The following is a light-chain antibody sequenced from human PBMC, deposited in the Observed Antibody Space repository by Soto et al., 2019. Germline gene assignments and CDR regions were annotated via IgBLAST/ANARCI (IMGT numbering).Light chain of an antibody. J-gene: IGKJ5*01. CDR3: QQRSNWPPVIT. CDR2: DAS. CDR1: QSFSSH. V-gene: IGKV3-11*01. Sequence: EIVLTQSPATLSLYPGERATLSCRASQSFSSHLAWYQQKPGQAPRLLIYDASKRATGIPARFSGRGYGTDFTRTISSLEPEDFAIYYCQQRSNWPPVITFGQGTRLEIK.